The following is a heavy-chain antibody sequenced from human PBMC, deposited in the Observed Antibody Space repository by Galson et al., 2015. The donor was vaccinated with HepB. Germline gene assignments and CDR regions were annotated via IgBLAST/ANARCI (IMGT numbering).Heavy chain of an antibody. Sequence: SLRLSCAASGFTFSSYAMSWVRQAPGKGLEWVSAISGSGGSTYYADSVKGRFTISRDNSKNTLYLQMNSLRAEDTAVYYCAKGTEYYYGSGRPPVLFDYWGQGTLVTVSS. CDR3: AKGTEYYYGSGRPPVLFDY. J-gene: IGHJ4*02. CDR1: GFTFSSYA. CDR2: ISGSGGST. V-gene: IGHV3-23*01. D-gene: IGHD3-10*01.